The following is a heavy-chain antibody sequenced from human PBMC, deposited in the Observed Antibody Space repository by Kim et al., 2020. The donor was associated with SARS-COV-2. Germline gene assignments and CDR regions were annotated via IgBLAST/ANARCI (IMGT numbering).Heavy chain of an antibody. CDR3: ARGTRRYSSSWYIY. CDR1: GGSFSGYY. Sequence: SETLSLTCAVYGGSFSGYYWSWIRQPPGKGLEWIGEINHSGSTNYNPSLKSRVTISVETSKNQFSLKLSSVTAADTAVYYCARGTRRYSSSWYIYWGQGTLVTVSS. V-gene: IGHV4-34*01. CDR2: INHSGST. J-gene: IGHJ4*02. D-gene: IGHD6-13*01.